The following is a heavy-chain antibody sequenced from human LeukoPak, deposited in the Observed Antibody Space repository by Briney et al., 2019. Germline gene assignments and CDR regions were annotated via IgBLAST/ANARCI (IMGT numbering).Heavy chain of an antibody. J-gene: IGHJ4*02. CDR3: VSTGSVLDY. Sequence: GGFLRLSCASSGFSFSSYWMTWVRQAPGKGLEWVANINQDGSQKYYVDSVKGRFTISRDNAKNSLHLQMNSLRVEDTAVYYCVSTGSVLDYWGQGTLVTVSS. V-gene: IGHV3-7*01. CDR1: GFSFSSYW. D-gene: IGHD3-10*01. CDR2: INQDGSQK.